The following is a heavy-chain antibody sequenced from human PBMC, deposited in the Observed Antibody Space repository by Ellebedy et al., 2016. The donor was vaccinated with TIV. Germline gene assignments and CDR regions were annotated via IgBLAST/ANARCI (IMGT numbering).Heavy chain of an antibody. D-gene: IGHD1-20*01. CDR1: GFTFSNFD. CDR3: AKGKVDNWMDAGSLDY. V-gene: IGHV3-30*18. CDR2: ISHAGCLT. Sequence: GESLKISCAASGFTFSNFDMDWVRQAPGKALEWVAVISHAGCLTFYVDSVKGRFSIARDNSKNTLYLQMNSLRVEDTAVYYCAKGKVDNWMDAGSLDYWGQGRLVTVSA. J-gene: IGHJ4*02.